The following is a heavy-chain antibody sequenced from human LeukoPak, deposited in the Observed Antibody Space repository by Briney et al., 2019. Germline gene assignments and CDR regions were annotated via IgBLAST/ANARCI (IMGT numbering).Heavy chain of an antibody. Sequence: SETLSLTCTVSGGSISSHYWSWIRQPPGKGLEWIGYIYYSGSTNYNPSLKSRVTISVDTSKNQSSLKLSSVTAADTAVYYCARARYYFDYWGQGTLVTVSS. V-gene: IGHV4-59*11. CDR1: GGSISSHY. CDR3: ARARYYFDY. CDR2: IYYSGST. J-gene: IGHJ4*02.